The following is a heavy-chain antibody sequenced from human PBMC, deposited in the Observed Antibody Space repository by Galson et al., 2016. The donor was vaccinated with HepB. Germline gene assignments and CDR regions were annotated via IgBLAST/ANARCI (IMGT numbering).Heavy chain of an antibody. D-gene: IGHD4-23*01. CDR1: GFTISNYV. J-gene: IGHJ4*02. CDR2: ISHDGTVV. V-gene: IGHV3-30*03. CDR3: VRNSAAVGH. Sequence: SLRLSCAASGFTISNYVMTWVRQAPGMGLEWLAVISHDGTVVYYADALKGRFTISRDNPKTTLYLQMNSLRGEDAAVYFCVRNSAAVGHWGQGTLVTVSS.